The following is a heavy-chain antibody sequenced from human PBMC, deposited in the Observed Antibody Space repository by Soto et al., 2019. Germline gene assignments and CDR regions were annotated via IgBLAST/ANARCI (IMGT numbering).Heavy chain of an antibody. D-gene: IGHD4-4*01. CDR1: GFTFDDYA. J-gene: IGHJ3*01. CDR3: AKDLYTNYAGAFEV. CDR2: ISWDGGSK. Sequence: EEQLVESGGAALQPGGSLRISCAASGFTFDDYAMHWVRQAPGKGLEWVSLISWDGGSKYYADSVKGRFTISRDNSGNSLFLQMNNLRVEDTAFYYCAKDLYTNYAGAFEVWGQGTMVSVSS. V-gene: IGHV3-43D*04.